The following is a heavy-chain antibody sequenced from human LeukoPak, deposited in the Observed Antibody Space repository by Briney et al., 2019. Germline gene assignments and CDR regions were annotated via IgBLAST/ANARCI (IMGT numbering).Heavy chain of an antibody. CDR1: GGSFSGYY. J-gene: IGHJ6*02. CDR2: INHSGST. V-gene: IGHV4-34*01. Sequence: SETLSLTCAVYGGSFSGYYWSRIRQPPGKGLEWIGEINHSGSTNYNPSLKSRVTISVDTSKNQFSLKLSSVTAADTAVYYCARGWGLRPWYYYGMDVWGQGTTVTVSS. D-gene: IGHD4-17*01. CDR3: ARGWGLRPWYYYGMDV.